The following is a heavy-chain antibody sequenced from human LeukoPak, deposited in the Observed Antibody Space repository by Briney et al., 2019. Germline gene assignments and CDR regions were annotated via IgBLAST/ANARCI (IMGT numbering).Heavy chain of an antibody. V-gene: IGHV3-48*04. CDR1: GITFSTYN. CDR3: AIDTAMVIFDY. J-gene: IGHJ4*02. CDR2: ISSSSTVI. Sequence: GGSLRLSCAASGITFSTYNMNWVRQAPGKGLEWVSYISSSSTVIYYADSVKGRFTISRDNAKNSLFLQMNSLTAEDTAMYYCAIDTAMVIFDYWGQGTLVTVSS. D-gene: IGHD5-18*01.